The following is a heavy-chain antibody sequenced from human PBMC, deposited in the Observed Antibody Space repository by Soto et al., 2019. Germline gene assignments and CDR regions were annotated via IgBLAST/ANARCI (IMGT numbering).Heavy chain of an antibody. J-gene: IGHJ6*02. CDR2: INSDGSST. Sequence: EVQLVESGGGLVQPGGSLRLSCAASGFTFSSYWMHWVRQAPGKGLVWVSRINSDGSSTSYADSVKGRFTISRDNAKNTLYLQMNSLRAEDTAVYYCARDLYSSGAKLWPYYYGMDVWGQGTTVTVSS. CDR3: ARDLYSSGAKLWPYYYGMDV. V-gene: IGHV3-74*01. D-gene: IGHD5-18*01. CDR1: GFTFSSYW.